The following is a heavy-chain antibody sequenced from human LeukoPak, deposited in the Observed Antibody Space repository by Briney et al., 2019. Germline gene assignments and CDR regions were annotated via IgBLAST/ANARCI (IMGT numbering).Heavy chain of an antibody. CDR1: GFTFSSYA. CDR2: ISYDGSIK. J-gene: IGHJ4*02. Sequence: PGGSLRLSCAASGFTFSSYAMHWVRQAPGKGLEWVAVISYDGSIKYYADSVKGRFTISRDNSKNTLYLQMNSLRAEDTAVYYCARDYPGYCSSTSCPAADAHFDYWGQGTLVTVSS. V-gene: IGHV3-30-3*01. CDR3: ARDYPGYCSSTSCPAADAHFDY. D-gene: IGHD2-2*01.